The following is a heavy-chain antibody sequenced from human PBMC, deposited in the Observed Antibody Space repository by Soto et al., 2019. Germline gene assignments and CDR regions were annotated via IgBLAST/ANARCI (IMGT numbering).Heavy chain of an antibody. J-gene: IGHJ5*02. CDR3: AREGPNHLLS. V-gene: IGHV3-21*04. CDR1: GFTFSTSA. CDR2: ITSSSTYI. Sequence: GGSLRLSCAASGFTFSTSAMNWIRQAPGKGLEWVSSITSSSTYIYYADSVKGRVTMTTDTSTSTAYMELRSLRSDETAVYYYAREGPNHLLSWGQGTLVTVSS.